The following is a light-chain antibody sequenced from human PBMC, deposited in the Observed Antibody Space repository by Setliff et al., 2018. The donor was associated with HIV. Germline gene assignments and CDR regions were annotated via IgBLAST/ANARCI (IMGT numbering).Light chain of an antibody. J-gene: IGLJ1*01. CDR3: SSYPTTLTPYV. CDR2: DVS. Sequence: QCALTQPASVSGSPGQSITISCTGNSSDVESYNFVSWYQQHPGKAPKLMIYDVSKRPSWVSNRFSGSKSGSTASLTISGLQAESECDSSCSSYPTTLTPYVCGTG. V-gene: IGLV2-14*02. CDR1: SSDVESYNF.